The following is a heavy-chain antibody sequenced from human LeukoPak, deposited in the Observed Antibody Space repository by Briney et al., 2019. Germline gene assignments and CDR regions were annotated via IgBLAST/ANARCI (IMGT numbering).Heavy chain of an antibody. J-gene: IGHJ4*02. CDR3: ARQPYTVGTYYFDY. V-gene: IGHV4-59*08. CDR1: GGSISSCY. CDR2: IFHNGET. D-gene: IGHD1-7*01. Sequence: PSETLSLTCTVSGGSISSCYWSWIRQPPGEGLEWIGYIFHNGETKYNPSLKSRVTMSIDTSKNQLSLRLTSVTAADTAVYYCARQPYTVGTYYFDYWGPGTLVSVSS.